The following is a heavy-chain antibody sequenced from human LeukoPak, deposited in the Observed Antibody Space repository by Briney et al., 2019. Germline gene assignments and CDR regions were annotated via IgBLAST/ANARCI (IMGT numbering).Heavy chain of an antibody. J-gene: IGHJ4*02. CDR3: ASAPLGNSFGYKAY. D-gene: IGHD5-18*01. CDR2: IYYTGRT. V-gene: IGHV4-31*03. CDR1: GGSISSGGYY. Sequence: SETLSLTCTVSGGSISSGGYYWNWIRQHPTEGLEWIGHIYYTGRTTYNPSVKSRVTISADTSKNQFSLKLNSVTAADTAVYFCASAPLGNSFGYKAYWGQGALVTVSS.